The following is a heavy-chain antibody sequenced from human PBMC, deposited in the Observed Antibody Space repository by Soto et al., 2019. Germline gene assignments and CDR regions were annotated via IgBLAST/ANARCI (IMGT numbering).Heavy chain of an antibody. CDR3: ARLPSGSYFRIAFDI. D-gene: IGHD1-26*01. CDR2: IDPSDSYT. J-gene: IGHJ3*02. V-gene: IGHV5-10-1*01. CDR1: GYSLSNYW. Sequence: GESLKISCKGSGYSLSNYWISWVRQMPGKGLEWMGMIDPSDSYTNYSPSFQGHVTISADKSITTAYLQWSSLKASDTAIYYCARLPSGSYFRIAFDIWGQGTMVTVSS.